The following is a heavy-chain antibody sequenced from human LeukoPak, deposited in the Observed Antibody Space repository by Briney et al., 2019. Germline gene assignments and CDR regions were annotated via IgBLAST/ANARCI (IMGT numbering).Heavy chain of an antibody. J-gene: IGHJ4*02. V-gene: IGHV3-23*01. D-gene: IGHD6-19*01. CDR3: AKGTHIAVAGIVDY. Sequence: GGSLRLSCAASGFTFSSYAMSWVRQAPGKGLEWVSAISGSGGSTYYADSVKARFTISRDNSKNTLYLQMNSLRAEDTAVYYCAKGTHIAVAGIVDYWGQGTLVTVSS. CDR1: GFTFSSYA. CDR2: ISGSGGST.